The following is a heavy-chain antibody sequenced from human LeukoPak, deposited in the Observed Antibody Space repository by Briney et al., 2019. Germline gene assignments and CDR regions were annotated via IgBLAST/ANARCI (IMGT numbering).Heavy chain of an antibody. CDR3: ARVRGYSYGDLFVEDAFDI. Sequence: PSETLSLTCTVSGGSISSYYWSWIRQPPGKGLEWIGYIYYSGSINYNPSLKSRHTISVDTSKNQFSLKLSSVTAADTAVYYCARVRGYSYGDLFVEDAFDIWGQGTMVTVS. J-gene: IGHJ3*02. CDR1: GGSISSYY. CDR2: IYYSGSI. V-gene: IGHV4-59*01. D-gene: IGHD5-18*01.